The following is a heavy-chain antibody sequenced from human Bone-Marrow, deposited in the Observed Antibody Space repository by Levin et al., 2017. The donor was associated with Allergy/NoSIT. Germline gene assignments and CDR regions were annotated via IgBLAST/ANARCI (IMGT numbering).Heavy chain of an antibody. D-gene: IGHD2-15*01. Sequence: ASVKVSCKTSGYTFTSFDINWVRQATGQGLEWMGWMYPNSDNAGYAQKFQGRVTMTRNTSISTAYMELSSLRSEDTAIYYCAREDGSTFDYWGQGTLVTVSS. CDR1: GYTFTSFD. CDR2: MYPNSDNA. CDR3: AREDGSTFDY. V-gene: IGHV1-8*01. J-gene: IGHJ4*02.